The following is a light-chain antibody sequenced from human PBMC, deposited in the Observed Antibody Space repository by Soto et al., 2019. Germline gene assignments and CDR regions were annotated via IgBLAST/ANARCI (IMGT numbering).Light chain of an antibody. CDR2: EVS. CDR3: SSYTSSYV. J-gene: IGLJ1*01. V-gene: IGLV2-14*01. Sequence: QSALTQPASVSGSPGQSITISCTGTSSDVGGYNYVSWYQQHPGKAPKLMIYEVSNRPSGVPNRFSGSKSGNTASLTISGLQAEDEADYYCSSYTSSYVFGTGTKVTV. CDR1: SSDVGGYNY.